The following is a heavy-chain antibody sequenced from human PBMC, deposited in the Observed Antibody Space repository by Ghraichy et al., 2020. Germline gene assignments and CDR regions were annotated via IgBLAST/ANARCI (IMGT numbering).Heavy chain of an antibody. Sequence: TLSLTCAVYGGSFSGYYWSWIRQPPGKGLEWIGEINHSGSTNYNPSLKSRVTISVDTSKNQFSLKLSSVTAADTAVYYCARGRGGYSYGTYYYYMDVWGKGTTVTVSS. CDR3: ARGRGGYSYGTYYYYMDV. V-gene: IGHV4-34*01. J-gene: IGHJ6*03. CDR2: INHSGST. CDR1: GGSFSGYY. D-gene: IGHD5-18*01.